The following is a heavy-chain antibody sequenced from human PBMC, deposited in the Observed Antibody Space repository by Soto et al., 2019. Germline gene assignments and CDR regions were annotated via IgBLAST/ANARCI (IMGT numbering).Heavy chain of an antibody. J-gene: IGHJ4*02. CDR2: IYYSGST. D-gene: IGHD3-3*01. CDR1: GGSISSGDYY. CDR3: ARGITIFGVVTALDY. V-gene: IGHV4-30-4*01. Sequence: QVQLQESGPGLVKPSQTLSLTCTVSGGSISSGDYYWSWIRQPPGKGLEGIGYIYYSGSTDYNPSLNSRVTIAVDTSKNQFSLKLSSVTAADTAVYYCARGITIFGVVTALDYWGQGTLVTVSS.